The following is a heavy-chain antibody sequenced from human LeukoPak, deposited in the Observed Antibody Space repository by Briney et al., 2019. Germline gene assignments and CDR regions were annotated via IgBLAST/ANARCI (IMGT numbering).Heavy chain of an antibody. CDR3: ARLGAVAGIGDYYYHAMDV. Sequence: ASDTLTLTCTVSGRSIGRYYWSWIRQPPGKGLEWIGYIDYSGSTNYYRSFKTRVTISVDASKNHLSLELTSVTAADTAVYYCARLGAVAGIGDYYYHAMDVWGQGTTVTVSS. CDR1: GRSIGRYY. CDR2: IDYSGST. J-gene: IGHJ6*02. D-gene: IGHD6-19*01. V-gene: IGHV4-59*08.